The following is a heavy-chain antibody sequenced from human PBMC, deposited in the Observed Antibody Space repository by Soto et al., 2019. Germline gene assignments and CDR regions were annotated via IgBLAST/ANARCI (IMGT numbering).Heavy chain of an antibody. Sequence: PGESLKISCKGSGYSFSSHWIGWVRQMPGKGLEWMGIIYPGDSDTRYSPSFQGQVTISADKSISTAYLKWSSLKASDTAIYYCARTAGGDKYYYGVDVWGQGTTVTVSS. CDR1: GYSFSSHW. J-gene: IGHJ6*02. CDR2: IYPGDSDT. CDR3: ARTAGGDKYYYGVDV. D-gene: IGHD2-21*01. V-gene: IGHV5-51*01.